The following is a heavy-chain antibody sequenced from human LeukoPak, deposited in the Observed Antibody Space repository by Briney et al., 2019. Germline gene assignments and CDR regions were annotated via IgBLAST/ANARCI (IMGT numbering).Heavy chain of an antibody. Sequence: SETLSLTCAVSGGSISSGGYSWSWIRQPPGKGLEWIGYIYHSGSTYYNPSLKSRVTISVDTSKNQFSLKLSSVTAADTAVYYCARSIRAYDSSGYYYFNAFDIWGQGTMVTVSS. CDR2: IYHSGST. CDR3: ARSIRAYDSSGYYYFNAFDI. V-gene: IGHV4-30-2*02. D-gene: IGHD3-22*01. J-gene: IGHJ3*02. CDR1: GGSISSGGYS.